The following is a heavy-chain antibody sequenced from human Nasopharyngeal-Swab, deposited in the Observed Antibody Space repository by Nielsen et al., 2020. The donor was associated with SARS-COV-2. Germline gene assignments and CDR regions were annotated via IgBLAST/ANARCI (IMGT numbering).Heavy chain of an antibody. D-gene: IGHD6-13*01. CDR2: MSGTGGST. V-gene: IGHV3-23*01. Sequence: GESLKISCAASGFTFSNYGMSWVRQAPGKGLEWVAVMSGTGGSTHYTDSVKGRFTISRDNSKNTLYLQMNSLRAEDTAEYYCAKDKIAGSSWAYYFDYWGQGALVTVSS. CDR3: AKDKIAGSSWAYYFDY. CDR1: GFTFSNYG. J-gene: IGHJ4*02.